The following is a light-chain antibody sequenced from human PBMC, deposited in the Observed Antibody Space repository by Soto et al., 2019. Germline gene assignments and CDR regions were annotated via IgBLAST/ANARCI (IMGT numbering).Light chain of an antibody. CDR2: EGS. CDR3: CSYAVSSPHV. Sequence: QSVLTQPASVSGSPGQSITISCTGTNSDVGSYFLVSWYQQHPGKAPKLMIYEGSKRPSGISNRFSGSKSGNAASLTISGVEAEDAAEYSCCSYAVSSPHVFGTGTKVTVL. V-gene: IGLV2-23*01. J-gene: IGLJ1*01. CDR1: NSDVGSYFL.